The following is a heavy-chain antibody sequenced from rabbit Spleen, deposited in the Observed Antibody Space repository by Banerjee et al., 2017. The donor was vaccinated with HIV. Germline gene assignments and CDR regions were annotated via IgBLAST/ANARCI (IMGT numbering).Heavy chain of an antibody. V-gene: IGHV1S7*01. CDR1: GFTLSSYY. CDR3: ASAIYVGFGCEGYYPHYFYL. CDR2: IDIVFSIT. J-gene: IGHJ4*01. D-gene: IGHD1-1*01. Sequence: LLKEAGGGLVQPGGSLELSCKAAGFTLSSYYMNWVRQAPGKGLEWIGCIDIVFSITYYAKWENCRFSISGGNAQDAVFLQVPCLTAEDKGAYFVASAIYVGFGCEGYYPHYFYLLG.